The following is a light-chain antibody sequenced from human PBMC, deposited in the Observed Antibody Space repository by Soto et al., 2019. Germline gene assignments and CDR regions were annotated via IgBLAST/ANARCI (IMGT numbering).Light chain of an antibody. CDR3: AAWDDSLSGHWV. V-gene: IGLV1-47*02. Sequence: QSVLTRPPSASGTPGQRVTISCSGSSSNIGSNFVYWYQQLPGTAPKLLIYGNTQRPSGVPDRFSGSKSGTSASLAISGLRSEDEADYYCAAWDDSLSGHWVFGGGTKLTVL. J-gene: IGLJ3*02. CDR1: SSNIGSNF. CDR2: GNT.